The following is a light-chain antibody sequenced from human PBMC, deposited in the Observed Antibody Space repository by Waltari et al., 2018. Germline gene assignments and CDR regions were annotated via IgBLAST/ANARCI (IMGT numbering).Light chain of an antibody. Sequence: IVMKQSPAPLSVSPGERATLPCRARQSVRSNLAWYQQKPGQAPRLLIYGASTRATGIPSRFTGSGSGTEFTLTISSLQSGDFAVYYCQQYNNWPPWTFGQGTKVEMK. CDR3: QQYNNWPPWT. CDR1: QSVRSN. J-gene: IGKJ1*01. V-gene: IGKV3-15*01. CDR2: GAS.